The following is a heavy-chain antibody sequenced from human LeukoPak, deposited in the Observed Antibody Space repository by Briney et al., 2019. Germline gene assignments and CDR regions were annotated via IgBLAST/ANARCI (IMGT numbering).Heavy chain of an antibody. CDR1: GVTFSSYG. CDR2: ISDNGSNK. Sequence: GGSLRLSCAASGVTFSSYGMHWVRKAPGKGLEWVAVISDNGSNKYYADSVKGRFTSSRDNSKKTLYLQMHSLRPEDTAVYYCAKVQGFFGAAYDGFDIWGLGTMVTVSS. V-gene: IGHV3-30*18. CDR3: AKVQGFFGAAYDGFDI. J-gene: IGHJ3*02. D-gene: IGHD3-3*01.